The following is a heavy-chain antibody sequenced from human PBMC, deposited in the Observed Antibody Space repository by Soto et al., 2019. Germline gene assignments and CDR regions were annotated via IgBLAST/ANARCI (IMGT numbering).Heavy chain of an antibody. J-gene: IGHJ3*02. CDR2: IYPGDSDT. CDR1: GYSFTSYW. V-gene: IGHV5-51*01. D-gene: IGHD6-19*01. CDR3: AREDGRGWYWGAFDI. Sequence: GESLKISCKGSGYSFTSYWIGWVRQMPGKGLEWMGIIYPGDSDTRYSTSFQGQVTISADKSISTAFLQWSSLKASDTAMYYCAREDGRGWYWGAFDIWGQGTMVTVSS.